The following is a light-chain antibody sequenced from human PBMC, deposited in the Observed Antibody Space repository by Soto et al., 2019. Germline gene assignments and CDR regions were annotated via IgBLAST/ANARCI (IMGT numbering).Light chain of an antibody. CDR3: QQYGGEPPEYS. V-gene: IGKV3-20*01. CDR2: GAS. J-gene: IGKJ2*01. Sequence: IVLTQSPGTLSLSPGQRATPSCRARQTVSSSHLAWDQQKPGQAPRLIIYGASTRPTGIPDRFSGSGSVTDFTLTITRLEPEEFAVYCGQQYGGEPPEYSFGQGTKLEIK. CDR1: QTVSSSH.